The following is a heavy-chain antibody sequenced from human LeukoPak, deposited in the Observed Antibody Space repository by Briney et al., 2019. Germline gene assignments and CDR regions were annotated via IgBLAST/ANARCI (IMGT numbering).Heavy chain of an antibody. CDR3: ARDQKDYYGSSDI. Sequence: SVKVSCKAPGGTFSSYAISWVRQAPGQGLEWMGGIIPIFGTANYAQKFQGRVTITADESTSTAYMELSSLRSEDTAVYYCARDQKDYYGSSDIWGQGTMVTVSS. CDR2: IIPIFGTA. CDR1: GGTFSSYA. D-gene: IGHD3-10*01. J-gene: IGHJ3*02. V-gene: IGHV1-69*13.